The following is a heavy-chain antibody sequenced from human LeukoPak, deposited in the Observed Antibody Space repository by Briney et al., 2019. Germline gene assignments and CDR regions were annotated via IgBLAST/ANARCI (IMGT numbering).Heavy chain of an antibody. J-gene: IGHJ3*02. V-gene: IGHV4-31*03. CDR1: GDSLTTDDSF. CDR3: ARDGYINDAFDI. CDR2: IHYRGTT. D-gene: IGHD1-1*01. Sequence: PSETLSLTCTVPGDSLTTDDSFWSWIRQLPGKGLEWIAYIHYRGTTNYNPSLKTGLSIPIAMPKDQFSLNLTSLPATATPLYYCARDGYINDAFDIWGQGIVVTVSS.